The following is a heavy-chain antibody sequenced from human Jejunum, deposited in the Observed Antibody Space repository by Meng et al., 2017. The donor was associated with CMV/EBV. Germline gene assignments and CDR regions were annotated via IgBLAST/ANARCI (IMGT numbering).Heavy chain of an antibody. Sequence: QVQLQESGPGLVKPSQTLSLICSVSGGSIGSGDYYWSWIRQPPGKGLEWIGYIHDTGSTYYNPSLKSRVDISLGTSRNHFSLTLSSVTAEDTAVYFCARGSIFVSFDSWGQGTLVTVSS. V-gene: IGHV4-30-4*08. CDR3: ARGSIFVSFDS. CDR2: IHDTGST. D-gene: IGHD3-3*01. J-gene: IGHJ4*02. CDR1: GGSIGSGDYY.